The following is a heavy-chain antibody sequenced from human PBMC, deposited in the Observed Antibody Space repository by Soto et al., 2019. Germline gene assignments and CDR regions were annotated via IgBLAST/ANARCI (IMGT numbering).Heavy chain of an antibody. D-gene: IGHD2-15*01. Sequence: QVQLQESGPGLVKPSQTLSLTCTVSGGSISSGGYYWSWIRQHPGKGLEWIGYIYYSGSTYYNPSLKSRVTISVDTSKNQFSRKLSSVTAADTAVYYCARDVSDIVVVVAATFHWGAFDIWGQGTMVTVSS. CDR1: GGSISSGGYY. J-gene: IGHJ3*02. CDR2: IYYSGST. CDR3: ARDVSDIVVVVAATFHWGAFDI. V-gene: IGHV4-31*03.